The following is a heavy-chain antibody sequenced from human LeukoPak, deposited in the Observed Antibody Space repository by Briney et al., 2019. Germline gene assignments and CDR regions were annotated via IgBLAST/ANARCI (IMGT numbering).Heavy chain of an antibody. CDR3: ARLRYYYGSGSYPLDY. D-gene: IGHD3-10*01. CDR2: ISSSSSTI. J-gene: IGHJ4*02. V-gene: IGHV3-48*04. Sequence: PGGSLRLSCAASGFTFSSYSMNWVRQAPGKGLEWVSYISSSSSTIYYADSVKGRFTISRDNAENSLYLQMNSLRAEDTAVYYCARLRYYYGSGSYPLDYWGQGILVTVSS. CDR1: GFTFSSYS.